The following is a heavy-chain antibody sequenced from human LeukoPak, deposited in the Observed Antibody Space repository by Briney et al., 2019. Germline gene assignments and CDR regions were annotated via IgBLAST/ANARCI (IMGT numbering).Heavy chain of an antibody. Sequence: GGSLRLSCEASGFTFHNHGMSWVRQAPGKGLEWVSLMHNDGAIYYADSVKGRFTISRDNSKSTFYLQMNSLRAEDTALYYCAKAKITLIVVANPNSGALDIWGQGTMVTVSS. D-gene: IGHD3-22*01. CDR3: AKAKITLIVVANPNSGALDI. V-gene: IGHV3-53*01. J-gene: IGHJ3*02. CDR1: GFTFHNHG. CDR2: MHNDGAI.